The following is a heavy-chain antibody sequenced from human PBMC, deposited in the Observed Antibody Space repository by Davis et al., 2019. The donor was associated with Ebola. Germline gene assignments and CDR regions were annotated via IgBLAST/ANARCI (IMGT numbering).Heavy chain of an antibody. CDR2: MNPNSGNT. CDR1: GYTFTSYD. J-gene: IGHJ4*02. CDR3: ARMSATGYY. Sequence: ASVKVSCKASGYTFTSYDINWVRQATGQGLEWMGWMNPNSGNTGYAQKFQGRVTMTRTTSISTAYMELSSLRPDDTAVYYCARMSATGYYWGQGTLVTVSS. V-gene: IGHV1-8*01. D-gene: IGHD6-13*01.